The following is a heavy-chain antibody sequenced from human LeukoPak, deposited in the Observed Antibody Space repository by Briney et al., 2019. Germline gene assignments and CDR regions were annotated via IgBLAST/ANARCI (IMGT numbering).Heavy chain of an antibody. CDR2: ISSSGSTI. CDR1: GFTFSSYE. J-gene: IGHJ4*02. D-gene: IGHD1-1*01. V-gene: IGHV3-48*03. Sequence: PGGSLRLSCAAAGFTFSSYEMNWVRQAPGKGLEWVSYISSSGSTIYYADSVKGRLTISRDNAKNSLYLQMNSLRVDDTAVYYCARALTTTVAPGGGQGTLVTVSS. CDR3: ARALTTTVAPG.